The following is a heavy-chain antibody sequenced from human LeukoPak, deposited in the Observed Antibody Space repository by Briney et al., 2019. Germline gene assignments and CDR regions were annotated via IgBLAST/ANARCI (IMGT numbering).Heavy chain of an antibody. CDR2: INPNSGGT. Sequence: ASVTVSCKASGYTFTGYYLHWVRQAPGQGLEWMGWINPNSGGTNYAQKFQGRVTMTRDTSISTAYMELSRLRSDDTAVYYCARVVGCSGGSCYYYYGMDVWGQGTTVTVSS. CDR1: GYTFTGYY. J-gene: IGHJ6*02. D-gene: IGHD2-15*01. CDR3: ARVVGCSGGSCYYYYGMDV. V-gene: IGHV1-2*02.